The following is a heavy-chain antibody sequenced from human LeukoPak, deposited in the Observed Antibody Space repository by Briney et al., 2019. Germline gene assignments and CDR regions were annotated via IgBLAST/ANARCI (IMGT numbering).Heavy chain of an antibody. D-gene: IGHD2-15*01. Sequence: SETLSLTCAVSGYSINNDYFWGWIPQPPVKGLQWIGGVYHSRTTYYNPSLKSPITISVDTSTNHFSLKVSSVTAADTAVYYCARLRFSGGMVSDYWGQGTLVTVSA. CDR1: GYSINNDYF. J-gene: IGHJ4*02. V-gene: IGHV4-38-2*01. CDR2: VYHSRTT. CDR3: ARLRFSGGMVSDY.